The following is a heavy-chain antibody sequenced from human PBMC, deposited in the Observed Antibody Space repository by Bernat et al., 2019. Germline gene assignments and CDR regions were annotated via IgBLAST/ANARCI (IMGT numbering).Heavy chain of an antibody. J-gene: IGHJ4*02. V-gene: IGHV4-39*01. CDR2: IYYSGST. Sequence: QLQLQESGPGLVKPSETLSLTCTVSGGSISSSSYYWGWIRQPPGKGLEWIGSIYYSGSTYYNPSLKSRVTISVDTSKNQFSLKLSSVTAADTAVYYCARRDCSGGSCDLYFDYWGQGTLVTVSS. CDR1: GGSISSSSYY. CDR3: ARRDCSGGSCDLYFDY. D-gene: IGHD2-15*01.